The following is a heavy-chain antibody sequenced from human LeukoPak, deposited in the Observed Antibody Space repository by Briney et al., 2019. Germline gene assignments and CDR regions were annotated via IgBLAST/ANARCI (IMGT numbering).Heavy chain of an antibody. V-gene: IGHV3-7*01. CDR1: GFTFSSYW. Sequence: PGGSLRLSCAASGFTFSSYWMSWVRQAPGKGLEWVANIKQDGSEKYYVDSVRGRFTISRDNAKNSLYLQMNSLRAEDTAVYYCARSAYYYGTSAGYWGQGTLVTVSS. J-gene: IGHJ4*02. D-gene: IGHD3-22*01. CDR2: IKQDGSEK. CDR3: ARSAYYYGTSAGY.